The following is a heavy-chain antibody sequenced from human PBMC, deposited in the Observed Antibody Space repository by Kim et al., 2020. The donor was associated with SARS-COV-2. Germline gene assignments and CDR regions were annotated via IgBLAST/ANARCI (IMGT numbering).Heavy chain of an antibody. V-gene: IGHV3-23*01. CDR1: GFTLDNYA. D-gene: IGHD6-19*01. CDR2: TSGSGANT. CDR3: AKDGGGWYRSGLYYFDY. J-gene: IGHJ4*02. Sequence: GGSLRLSCAASGFTLDNYAMSWVRQAPGKGLEWVSATSGSGANTSYADSAKGRFSISRVNSMNTVYLQMNNLKAEDTAIYYCAKDGGGWYRSGLYYFDYWRQGTLVTVSS.